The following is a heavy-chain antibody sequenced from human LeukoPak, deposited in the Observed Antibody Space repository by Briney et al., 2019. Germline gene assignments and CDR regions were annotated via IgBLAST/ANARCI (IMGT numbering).Heavy chain of an antibody. CDR2: IYYSGST. V-gene: IGHV4-61*10. CDR3: ARDYYGSGTNWFDP. J-gene: IGHJ5*02. D-gene: IGHD3-10*01. CDR1: GGSISSGSYY. Sequence: SETLSLTCTVSGGSISSGSYYWSWIRQPAGKGLEWIGYIYYSGSTNYNPSLKSRVTISVDTSKNQFSLKLSSVTAADTAVYYCARDYYGSGTNWFDPWGQGTLVTVSS.